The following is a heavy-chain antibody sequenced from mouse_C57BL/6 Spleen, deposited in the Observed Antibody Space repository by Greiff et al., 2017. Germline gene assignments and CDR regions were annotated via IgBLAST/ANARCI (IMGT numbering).Heavy chain of an antibody. Sequence: VQLQQPGAELVKPGASVKMSCKASGYTFTSYWITWVKQRPGQGLEWIGDIYPGSGSTNYNEKFKSKATLTVDTASSTAYMQLSSLTSEDSAVYYCARSVNYYGSSYYAMDYWGQGTSVTVSS. J-gene: IGHJ4*01. V-gene: IGHV1-55*01. CDR1: GYTFTSYW. D-gene: IGHD1-1*01. CDR3: ARSVNYYGSSYYAMDY. CDR2: IYPGSGST.